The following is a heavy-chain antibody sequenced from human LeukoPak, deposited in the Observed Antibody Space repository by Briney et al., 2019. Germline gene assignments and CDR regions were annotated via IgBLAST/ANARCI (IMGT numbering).Heavy chain of an antibody. Sequence: GRSLRLSCAAAGSTFTSSATNWVRQAPGKGLEWVSSISGSGARTEYADSVKGRFTISRDNSKNTLHLQMNSLRAEDTAVYYCAKARIVVSRPADALDVWGQGTLVTVSS. CDR2: ISGSGART. D-gene: IGHD2-2*01. CDR3: AKARIVVSRPADALDV. V-gene: IGHV3-23*01. CDR1: GSTFTSSA. J-gene: IGHJ3*01.